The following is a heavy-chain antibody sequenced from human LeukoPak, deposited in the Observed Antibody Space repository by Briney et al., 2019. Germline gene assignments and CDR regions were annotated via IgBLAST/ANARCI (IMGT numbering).Heavy chain of an antibody. D-gene: IGHD3-16*01. J-gene: IGHJ4*02. CDR3: AREWHDTF. CDR2: ISRSSLSI. V-gene: IGHV3-21*01. CDR1: GFSFSTYS. Sequence: GGSLRLSCAASGFSFSTYSMNWVRQAPGKGLEWVSSISRSSLSIYYADSVKGRFTISRDNAKNSLYLQMNSLRAEDTAVYYCAREWHDTFWGQGTLVTVSS.